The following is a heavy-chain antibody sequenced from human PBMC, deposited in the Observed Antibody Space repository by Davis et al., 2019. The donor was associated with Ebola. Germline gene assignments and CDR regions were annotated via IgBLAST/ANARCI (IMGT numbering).Heavy chain of an antibody. CDR3: ASSSGWSLGGLDY. CDR1: GGSISSHY. V-gene: IGHV4-59*11. CDR2: IYYSGST. Sequence: PSETLSLTCTVSGGSISSHYWSWIRQPPGKGLEWIGYIYYSGSTNYNPSLKSRVTISVDTSKNQFSLKLSSVTAADTAVYYCASSSGWSLGGLDYWGQGTLVTVSS. D-gene: IGHD6-19*01. J-gene: IGHJ4*02.